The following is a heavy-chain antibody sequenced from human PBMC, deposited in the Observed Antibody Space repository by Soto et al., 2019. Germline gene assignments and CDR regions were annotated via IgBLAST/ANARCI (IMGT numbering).Heavy chain of an antibody. CDR3: ARDFDY. J-gene: IGHJ4*02. Sequence: QVQLVESGGGVVQPGRSLRLSCAASGFTFSSYAMHWVRQAPGKGLEWVAVISYDGSKKYYADSVKGRFTISRDNSKNTLYLQMNSRRTEDTAVYYCARDFDYWGQGTLVTVSS. CDR1: GFTFSSYA. CDR2: ISYDGSKK. V-gene: IGHV3-30-3*01.